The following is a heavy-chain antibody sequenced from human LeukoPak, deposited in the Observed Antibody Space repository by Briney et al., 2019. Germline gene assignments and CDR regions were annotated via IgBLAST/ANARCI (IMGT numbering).Heavy chain of an antibody. J-gene: IGHJ4*02. V-gene: IGHV3-74*01. D-gene: IGHD5-12*01. CDR1: GFTFSSYW. CDR3: ARGQYGGYDSIGDY. CDR2: INSDGSNT. Sequence: PGGSLRLSCAASGFTFSSYWMHWVRQAPGKGLVWVSRINSDGSNTDYADSVKGRITISRDNAKNTLLLQMNSLRDEDTAVYYCARGQYGGYDSIGDYWGQGTLVTVSS.